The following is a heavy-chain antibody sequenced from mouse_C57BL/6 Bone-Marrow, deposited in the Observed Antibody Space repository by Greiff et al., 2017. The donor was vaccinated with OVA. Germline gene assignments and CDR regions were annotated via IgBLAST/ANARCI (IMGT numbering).Heavy chain of an antibody. Sequence: VKVQQPGAELVKPGASVKVSCKASGYTFTSYWMHWVKQRPGQGLEWIGRIHPSDSDTNYNQKFKGKATLTVDKSSSTAYMQLSSLTSEDSAVYYCAAFSDCWFAYWGQGTLVTVSA. CDR2: IHPSDSDT. CDR3: AAFSDCWFAY. D-gene: IGHD6-2*01. V-gene: IGHV1-74*01. CDR1: GYTFTSYW. J-gene: IGHJ3*01.